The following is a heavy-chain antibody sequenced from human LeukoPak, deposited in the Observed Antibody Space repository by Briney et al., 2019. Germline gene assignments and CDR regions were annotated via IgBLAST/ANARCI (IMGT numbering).Heavy chain of an antibody. CDR2: ISYDGSNK. CDR1: GFIFSNYA. D-gene: IGHD2-15*01. V-gene: IGHV3-30*04. J-gene: IGHJ4*02. CDR3: ASTPNGVAAIYSDY. Sequence: QSGGSLRLSCAASGFIFSNYAMHWVRQAPGKGLEWVAVISYDGSNKYYADSVKGRFTISRDNAKNTLYLQMNSLRAGDTAVYYCASTPNGVAAIYSDYWGQGTLVTVSS.